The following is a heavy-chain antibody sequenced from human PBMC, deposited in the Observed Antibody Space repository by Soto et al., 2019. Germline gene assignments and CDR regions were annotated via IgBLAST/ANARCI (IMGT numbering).Heavy chain of an antibody. CDR2: INHSGST. CDR3: ARGWGRIFDY. J-gene: IGHJ4*02. D-gene: IGHD7-27*01. V-gene: IGHV4-34*01. Sequence: QVQLQQWGAGLLKPSETLSLTCAVYGGSFSGYSWNWIRQPPGKGLEWIGEINHSGSTNYNPSLTSRVTLSVDTSKNQFSLKLSSVTAADTAVYYCARGWGRIFDYWGQGNLVTVSS. CDR1: GGSFSGYS.